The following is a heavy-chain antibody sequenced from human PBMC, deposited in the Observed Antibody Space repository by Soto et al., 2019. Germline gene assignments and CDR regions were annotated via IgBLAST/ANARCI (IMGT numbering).Heavy chain of an antibody. D-gene: IGHD2-15*01. V-gene: IGHV3-23*01. CDR2: ISDSGGRA. Sequence: EVQLLESGGGLVQPGGSLRLSCAASGFTFSIYAMSWVRQVPGKGLEWVSTISDSGGRAYYADSVKGRFTISRDNSKNRQYLQMHSLRAEDTAIYYCARPYGGKIGDAPDLWGQVAMVSVSS. CDR3: ARPYGGKIGDAPDL. J-gene: IGHJ3*01. CDR1: GFTFSIYA.